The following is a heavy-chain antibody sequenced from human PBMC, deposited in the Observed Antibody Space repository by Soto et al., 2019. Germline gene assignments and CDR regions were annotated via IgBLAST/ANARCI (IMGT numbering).Heavy chain of an antibody. V-gene: IGHV2-5*02. Sequence: QITLKESGPTLVTPTQTLTLTCSFSGFSLTTDGVGVGWVRQPPGEALEWLALIYWDDDERYSPSLKTRLTTTKTPSKNQVVFIMTNMDPVDKAPYYCARSRNLITEVAKVGDFAYWGQGTRVPVSS. D-gene: IGHD3-16*01. CDR1: GFSLTTDGVG. CDR3: ARSRNLITEVAKVGDFAY. J-gene: IGHJ4*02. CDR2: IYWDDDE.